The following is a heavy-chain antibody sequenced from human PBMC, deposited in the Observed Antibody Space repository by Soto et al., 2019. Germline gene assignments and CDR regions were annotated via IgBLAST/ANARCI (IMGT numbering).Heavy chain of an antibody. CDR2: IYYSGST. D-gene: IGHD3-10*01. CDR1: GGSISSSSYY. V-gene: IGHV4-39*01. J-gene: IGHJ4*02. CDR3: ARQSLRITMVRGVSGPSVAPDY. Sequence: PSETLSLTCTVSGGSISSSSYYWGWIRQPPGKGLEWIGSIYYSGSTYYNPSLKSRVTISVDTSKNQFSLKLSSVTAADTAVYYCARQSLRITMVRGVSGPSVAPDYWGQGTLVTVSS.